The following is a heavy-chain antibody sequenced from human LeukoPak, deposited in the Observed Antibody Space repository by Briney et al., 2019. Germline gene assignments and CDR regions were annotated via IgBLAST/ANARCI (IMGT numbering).Heavy chain of an antibody. J-gene: IGHJ6*03. CDR1: GFSLSTYA. Sequence: GRSLRLSCAASGFSLSTYAMSWVRQAPGKGLEWDSAISAGGATIYYADSVKGRFTVSRDNSKNTLYLHMNSLRAEDTAIYYCAKDSGGTYFYYYYMDVWGKGTTVTVSS. V-gene: IGHV3-23*01. CDR3: AKDSGGTYFYYYYMDV. D-gene: IGHD1-26*01. CDR2: ISAGGATI.